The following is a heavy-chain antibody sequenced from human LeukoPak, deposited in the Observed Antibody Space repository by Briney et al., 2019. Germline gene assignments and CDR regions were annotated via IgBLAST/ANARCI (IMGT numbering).Heavy chain of an antibody. J-gene: IGHJ6*02. CDR3: ARDKGYSYANQYYYYYGMDV. V-gene: IGHV3-30*04. Sequence: GGSLRLSCAASGFTFSSYAMHWVRQAPGKGLEWVAVISYDGSNKYYAESVKGRFTISRDNSKNTLYLQMNSLRAEDTAVYYCARDKGYSYANQYYYYYGMDVWGQGTTVTVSS. CDR1: GFTFSSYA. D-gene: IGHD5-18*01. CDR2: ISYDGSNK.